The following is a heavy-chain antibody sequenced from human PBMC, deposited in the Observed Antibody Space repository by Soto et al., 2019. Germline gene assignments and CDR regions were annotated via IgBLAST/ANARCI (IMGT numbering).Heavy chain of an antibody. J-gene: IGHJ4*02. CDR3: AWLSSLSYDSEYGGYYFDY. CDR2: IFYSWNS. V-gene: IGHV4-31*03. Sequence: QVQLQESGPGLVKPSQTLSLTCTVSGGSIRGGDYYWSWIRQHPGKGLEWIGYIFYSWNSFYNPSLTSGVTITVDTSKNWFSLQWSSVTAAATAIYDWAWLSSLSYDSEYGGYYFDYWGQGTLVSVSS. D-gene: IGHD3-10*01. CDR1: GGSIRGGDYY.